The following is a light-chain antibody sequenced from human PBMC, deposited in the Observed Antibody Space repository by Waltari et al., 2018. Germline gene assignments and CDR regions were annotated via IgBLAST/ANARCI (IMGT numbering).Light chain of an antibody. V-gene: IGKV3-15*01. CDR2: GAS. J-gene: IGKJ2*01. CDR3: QQYNNWPPYT. CDR1: QSVSSN. Sequence: EIVMTQSPATLSVSPGERAILSCRASQSVSSNLAWYQQKPGQAPRLLIYGASTRATGIPARFSGSGSGTEFTLTINSLQSEDFAVYYCQQYNNWPPYTFGQGTKLEIK.